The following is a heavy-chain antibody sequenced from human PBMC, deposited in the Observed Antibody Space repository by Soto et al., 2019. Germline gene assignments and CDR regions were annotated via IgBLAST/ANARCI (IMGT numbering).Heavy chain of an antibody. Sequence: PGGSLRLSCAASGFTVSSNYMSWVRQAPGKGLEWVSVIYSGGSTYYADSVKGRFTISRDNSKNTLYLQMNSLRAEDTAVYYCARDSPQQSGSYDYWGQGTLVTVSS. D-gene: IGHD1-26*01. V-gene: IGHV3-53*01. CDR3: ARDSPQQSGSYDY. J-gene: IGHJ4*02. CDR2: IYSGGST. CDR1: GFTVSSNY.